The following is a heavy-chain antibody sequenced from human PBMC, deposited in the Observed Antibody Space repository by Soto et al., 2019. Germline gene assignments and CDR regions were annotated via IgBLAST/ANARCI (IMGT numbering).Heavy chain of an antibody. CDR3: FGVMAATLDY. CDR1: GGSIKNTNYH. Sequence: SETLSLTCSVSGGSIKNTNYHWGWIRQPPGKGLEWIGTLYYRGATDYNPSLKTRVTISVDTSKNLLSLNLSSVTAADTAVYYCFGVMAATLDYWGQGTLVTLSS. CDR2: LYYRGAT. D-gene: IGHD2-21*02. J-gene: IGHJ4*01. V-gene: IGHV4-39*01.